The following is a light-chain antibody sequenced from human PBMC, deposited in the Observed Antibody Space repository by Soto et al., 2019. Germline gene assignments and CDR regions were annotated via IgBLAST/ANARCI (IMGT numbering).Light chain of an antibody. CDR1: QTIIGY. Sequence: DIQMTQSPSSLSASIGDSVTITCRASQTIIGYLNWYQQKPGKAPRLLINAASNLQSGVPSRFRGSGSETDFTLTITSLQPEDFATYYWHQCYTTPRTFGQGTKVDIK. J-gene: IGKJ1*01. CDR3: HQCYTTPRT. CDR2: AAS. V-gene: IGKV1-39*01.